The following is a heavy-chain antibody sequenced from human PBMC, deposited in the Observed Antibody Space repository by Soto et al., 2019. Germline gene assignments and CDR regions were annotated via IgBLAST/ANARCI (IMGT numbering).Heavy chain of an antibody. CDR1: GFTVSSNY. CDR3: ARDRNSYGYSDF. J-gene: IGHJ4*02. D-gene: IGHD5-18*01. Sequence: GGSLRLSCAASGFTVSSNYMSWVRQAPGKGLEWVSVIYSGVGTYYADSVKGRFTISRDNSKNTLYLQMNSLRAEDTAVYYCARDRNSYGYSDFWGQGTLVTVSS. CDR2: IYSGVGT. V-gene: IGHV3-53*01.